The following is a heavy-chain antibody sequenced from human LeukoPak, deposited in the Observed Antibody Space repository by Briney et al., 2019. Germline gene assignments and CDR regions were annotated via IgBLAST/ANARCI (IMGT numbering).Heavy chain of an antibody. Sequence: ASVKVSCKASGYTFTSYDINWVRQATGQGLEWMGWMNPNSGNTGYAQKFQGRVTMTRNTSISTAYMELSSLRSEDTAVYYCARDPLESAYYHYYYYGMDVWGQGTTVTVSS. D-gene: IGHD3-22*01. CDR3: ARDPLESAYYHYYYYGMDV. J-gene: IGHJ6*02. V-gene: IGHV1-8*01. CDR2: MNPNSGNT. CDR1: GYTFTSYD.